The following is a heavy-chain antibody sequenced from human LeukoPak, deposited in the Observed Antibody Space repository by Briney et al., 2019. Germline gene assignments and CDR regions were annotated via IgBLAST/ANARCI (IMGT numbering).Heavy chain of an antibody. V-gene: IGHV4-39*07. Sequence: SETLSLTCTVSGDSFTSVTDYWAWIRQPPGKGLELVACVDYSVGTYYNPSLESRVAISADMSKNQISLKLTSVTGAHTAVYYWDREWRGYSYGLGPYDAFDIWGQGTLVTVSS. D-gene: IGHD5-18*01. CDR3: DREWRGYSYGLGPYDAFDI. CDR2: VDYSVGT. J-gene: IGHJ3*02. CDR1: GDSFTSVTDY.